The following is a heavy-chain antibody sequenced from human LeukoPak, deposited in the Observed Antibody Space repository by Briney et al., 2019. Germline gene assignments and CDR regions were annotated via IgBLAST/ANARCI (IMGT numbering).Heavy chain of an antibody. Sequence: SETLSLTCTVSGGSISSYYWSWIRQPAGKGLEWIGRIYTSGSTNYNPSLKSRVTMSVDTSKNQFSLKLSSVTAADAAVYYCARADPYSSSWYSFDYWGQGTLVTVSS. V-gene: IGHV4-4*07. CDR2: IYTSGST. J-gene: IGHJ4*02. CDR3: ARADPYSSSWYSFDY. D-gene: IGHD6-13*01. CDR1: GGSISSYY.